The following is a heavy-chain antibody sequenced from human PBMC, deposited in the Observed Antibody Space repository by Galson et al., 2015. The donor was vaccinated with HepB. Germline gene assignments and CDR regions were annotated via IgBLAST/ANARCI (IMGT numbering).Heavy chain of an antibody. D-gene: IGHD3-10*01. CDR1: GFTFSSYW. CDR2: INSDGSST. Sequence: SLRLSGAASGFTFSSYWMHWVRQAPGKGLVWVSRINSDGSSTSYADSVKGRFTISRDNAKNTLYLQMNSLRAEDTAVYYCARDSHYYGSGILWGQGTMVTVSS. CDR3: ARDSHYYGSGIL. V-gene: IGHV3-74*01. J-gene: IGHJ3*01.